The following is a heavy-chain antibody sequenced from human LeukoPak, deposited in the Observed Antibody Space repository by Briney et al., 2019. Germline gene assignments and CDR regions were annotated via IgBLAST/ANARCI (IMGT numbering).Heavy chain of an antibody. CDR2: ISLSGATT. CDR3: VLSGYNKILAWGY. CDR1: GFTFSGYA. V-gene: IGHV3-23*01. J-gene: IGHJ4*02. D-gene: IGHD5-18*01. Sequence: PGGSLRLSCAASGFTFSGYAMCWVRPGPGGGLGWVSSISLSGATTYYADSVKGRFTISRDNSKNTLYLQMNTLRAEDTALYYCVLSGYNKILAWGYWGQGTLVTVSS.